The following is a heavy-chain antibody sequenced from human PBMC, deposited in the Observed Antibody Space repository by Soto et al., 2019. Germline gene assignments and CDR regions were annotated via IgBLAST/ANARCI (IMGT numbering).Heavy chain of an antibody. CDR2: ISYDASNK. Sequence: QVQLVESGGGVVQPGRSLRLSCAASGFTFSSYAIHWVRQAPGTGLEWVSIISYDASNKYYADSVKGRFTVSRDNSKNTLYLQMNSLRADDTAVYYWARGNSSSSAAFDYWGQGTLVTVSS. CDR3: ARGNSSSSAAFDY. CDR1: GFTFSSYA. V-gene: IGHV3-30-3*01. J-gene: IGHJ4*02. D-gene: IGHD6-13*01.